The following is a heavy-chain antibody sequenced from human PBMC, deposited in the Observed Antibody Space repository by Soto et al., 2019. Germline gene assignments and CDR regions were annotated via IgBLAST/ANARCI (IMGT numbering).Heavy chain of an antibody. CDR1: GGTFSNHV. J-gene: IGHJ6*02. Sequence: QVQLVQSGAEVKKPGSSVKVSCKASGGTFSNHVISWVRQAPGQGLEWMGGIINIFGTANYAQKFQGRVTITADESTRPAHRERSSLRSEDTAVYCCARGPYEFWSGYYRPDCHSGMDDWGQGTTVTVSS. D-gene: IGHD3-3*01. CDR3: ARGPYEFWSGYYRPDCHSGMDD. CDR2: IINIFGTA. V-gene: IGHV1-69*12.